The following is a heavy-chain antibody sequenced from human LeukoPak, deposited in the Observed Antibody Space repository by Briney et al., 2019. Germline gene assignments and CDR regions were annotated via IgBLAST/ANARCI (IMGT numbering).Heavy chain of an antibody. CDR1: KFTFSDYS. J-gene: IGHJ5*02. CDR2: ISSIRNYI. Sequence: PGGSLRLSCAASKFTFSDYSMSWVRQAPGKGLEWVSSISSIRNYIYYADSVKGRFTVSRDNAKNSLYLQMNSLRDEDTAVYYCARKSGSPARFDPWGQGTLVTVSS. V-gene: IGHV3-21*01. D-gene: IGHD2-2*01. CDR3: ARKSGSPARFDP.